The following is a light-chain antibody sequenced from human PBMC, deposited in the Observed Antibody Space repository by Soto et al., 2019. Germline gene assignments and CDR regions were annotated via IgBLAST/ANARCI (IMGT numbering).Light chain of an antibody. CDR3: GTWDSSLSAGV. CDR2: DND. J-gene: IGLJ3*02. CDR1: SSNIGHNY. V-gene: IGLV1-51*01. Sequence: QSVLTQPPSVSAAPGQKVTISCSGSSSNIGHNYVSWYQQLPGTAPKLLIYDNDKRPSGIPDRFSGSKSGTSATLDITGLQTGDEADYYCGTWDSSLSAGVFGGGTKVTVL.